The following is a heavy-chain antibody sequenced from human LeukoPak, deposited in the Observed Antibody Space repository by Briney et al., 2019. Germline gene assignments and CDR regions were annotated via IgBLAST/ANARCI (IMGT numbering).Heavy chain of an antibody. V-gene: IGHV1-24*01. CDR2: FDPEDGET. Sequence: ASVKVSCKVSGYTLTELSMHWVRQAPGKGLEWMGGFDPEDGETIYAQKFQGRVTMTEDTSTDTAYMELSSLRSEDTAVYYCAADPYGDYGPNFDYWGQGTLVTVSS. D-gene: IGHD4-17*01. J-gene: IGHJ4*02. CDR1: GYTLTELS. CDR3: AADPYGDYGPNFDY.